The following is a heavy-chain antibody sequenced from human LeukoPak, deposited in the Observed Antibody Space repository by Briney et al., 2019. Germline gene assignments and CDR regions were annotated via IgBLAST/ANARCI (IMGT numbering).Heavy chain of an antibody. CDR3: AKARGIAAQFDP. CDR1: GFTFDDYA. CDR2: ISWNSGSI. J-gene: IGHJ5*02. Sequence: PGGSLRLSCAASGFTFDDYAMHWVRHAPGKGLEWVSGISWNSGSISYADSVKGRFTISRDNAKNSLYLQMNSLRAEDTALYYCAKARGIAAQFDPWGQGTLVTVSS. V-gene: IGHV3-9*01. D-gene: IGHD6-13*01.